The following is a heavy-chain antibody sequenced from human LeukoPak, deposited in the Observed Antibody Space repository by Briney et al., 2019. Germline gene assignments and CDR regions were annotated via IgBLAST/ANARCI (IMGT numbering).Heavy chain of an antibody. D-gene: IGHD3-3*01. Sequence: PGGSLRLSCAASGFTFDDYGMSWVRQAPGKGLEWVSGINWNGGSTGYADSVKGRFTISRDNAKNSLYLQMNSLRAEDTALYYCARGLARFLEWLPGVNYFDYWGQGTLVTVSS. CDR2: INWNGGST. J-gene: IGHJ4*02. CDR3: ARGLARFLEWLPGVNYFDY. V-gene: IGHV3-20*04. CDR1: GFTFDDYG.